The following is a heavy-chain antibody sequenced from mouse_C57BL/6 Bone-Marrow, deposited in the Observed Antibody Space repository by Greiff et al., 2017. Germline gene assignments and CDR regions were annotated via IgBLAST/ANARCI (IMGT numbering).Heavy chain of an antibody. J-gene: IGHJ4*01. V-gene: IGHV1-62-2*01. CDR1: GYTFTEYT. Sequence: VQLQQSGAELVKPGASVKLSCKASGYTFTEYTIHWVKQRSGQGLEWNWWFYPGSGSIKYHEKFKDKATLTADKSSSTVYMEFSRVSSEDSAVYFDARHEEGPYGYDLEYYAMDYWGQGTSVTVSS. CDR3: ARHEEGPYGYDLEYYAMDY. D-gene: IGHD2-2*01. CDR2: FYPGSGSI.